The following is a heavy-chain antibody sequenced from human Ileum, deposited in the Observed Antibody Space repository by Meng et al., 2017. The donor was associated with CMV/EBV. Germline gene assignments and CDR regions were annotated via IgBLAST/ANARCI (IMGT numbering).Heavy chain of an antibody. J-gene: IGHJ5*02. CDR3: HGFGGYSS. Sequence: GGSLRLSCAVSGFTVTNNHMNWVRQAPGKGLEWVSVIYNDGKTNYADSVKGRFAISRDNSKNRLYLQMNSLRVEDTAMYFCHGFGGYSSWGQGTLVTVSS. CDR1: GFTVTNNH. D-gene: IGHD1-26*01. V-gene: IGHV3-53*01. CDR2: IYNDGKT.